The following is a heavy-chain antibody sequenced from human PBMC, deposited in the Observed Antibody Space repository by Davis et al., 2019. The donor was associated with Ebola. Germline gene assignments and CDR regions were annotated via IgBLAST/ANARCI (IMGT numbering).Heavy chain of an antibody. D-gene: IGHD2/OR15-2a*01. J-gene: IGHJ3*02. CDR3: VKDSSNIWFDI. CDR2: INWNGGST. Sequence: GESLKISCAASGFTFSSYSMNWVRQAPGKGLEWVSGINWNGGSTGYADSVKGRFTISRDNARNLLYLQMNSLRVEDSAIYYCVKDSSNIWFDIWGQGTLVTVSS. CDR1: GFTFSSYS. V-gene: IGHV3-20*04.